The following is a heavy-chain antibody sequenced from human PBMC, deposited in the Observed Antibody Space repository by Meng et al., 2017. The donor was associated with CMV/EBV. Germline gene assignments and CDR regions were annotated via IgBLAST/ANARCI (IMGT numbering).Heavy chain of an antibody. V-gene: IGHV3-30*19. J-gene: IGHJ4*02. CDR1: GFTFSSYG. Sequence: GGSLRLSCAASGFTFSSYGMHWVRQAPGKGLEWVAVISYDGSNKYYADSVKGRFTISRDNSKNTLYLQMNSLRAEDTAVYYCARDPIGFWSGYYKGGFFDYWGQGTLVTVSS. CDR2: ISYDGSNK. CDR3: ARDPIGFWSGYYKGGFFDY. D-gene: IGHD3-3*01.